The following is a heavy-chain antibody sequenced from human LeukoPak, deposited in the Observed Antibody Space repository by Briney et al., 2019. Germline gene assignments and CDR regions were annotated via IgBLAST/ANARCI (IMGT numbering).Heavy chain of an antibody. Sequence: ASVKVSCKASGYTFTSYGISWVRQAPGQGLEWMGGIIPIFGTANYAQKFQGRVTITADESTSTAYMELSSLRSEDTAVYYCAREVVDYYYYMDVWGKGTTVTVSS. CDR2: IIPIFGTA. CDR1: GYTFTSYG. V-gene: IGHV1-69*13. D-gene: IGHD2-15*01. CDR3: AREVVDYYYYMDV. J-gene: IGHJ6*03.